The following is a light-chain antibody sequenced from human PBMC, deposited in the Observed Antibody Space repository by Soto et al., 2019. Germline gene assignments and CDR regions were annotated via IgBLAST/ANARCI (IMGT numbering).Light chain of an antibody. CDR3: GSYSTTTTLVV. CDR1: SSDIGHYDF. CDR2: DVT. J-gene: IGLJ2*01. V-gene: IGLV2-14*01. Sequence: QSALTQPASVSASPGQSITICCTGTSSDIGHYDFVSWYQQHPGTAPKLLIYDVTSRPSGVSNRFSGSKSGNTASLTISGLQPEDEADYFCGSYSTTTTLVVFGGGTKVTVL.